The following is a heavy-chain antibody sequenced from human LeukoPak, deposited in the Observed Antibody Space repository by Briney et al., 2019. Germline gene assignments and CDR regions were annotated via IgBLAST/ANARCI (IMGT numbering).Heavy chain of an antibody. CDR3: EAVYSSGWYGVYAFDI. J-gene: IGHJ3*02. CDR1: GFTFSSYW. CDR2: IKQDGSEK. V-gene: IGHV3-7*03. D-gene: IGHD6-19*01. Sequence: GGSLRLSCAASGFTFSSYWTSWVRQAPGKGLEWVANIKQDGSEKYYVDSVKGRFTISRDNAKNSLYLQMNSLRAEDTAVYYCEAVYSSGWYGVYAFDIWGQGTMVTVSS.